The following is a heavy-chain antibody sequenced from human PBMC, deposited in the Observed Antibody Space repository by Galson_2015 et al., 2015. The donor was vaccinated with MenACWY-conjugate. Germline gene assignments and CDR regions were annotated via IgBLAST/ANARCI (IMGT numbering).Heavy chain of an antibody. J-gene: IGHJ6*02. CDR1: GFSFSGYS. Sequence: SMRLACEASGFSFSGYSMIWVRQAPGKGLEWLSYISSTSSTMYYADSVQGRFTISRDNAKNSLYLQMNSLRAEDTAVYYCARDRCSGGGCALVYYYCGMDVWVHWTTVTVSS. CDR3: ARDRCSGGGCALVYYYCGMDV. V-gene: IGHV3-48*04. D-gene: IGHD2-15*01. CDR2: ISSTSSTM.